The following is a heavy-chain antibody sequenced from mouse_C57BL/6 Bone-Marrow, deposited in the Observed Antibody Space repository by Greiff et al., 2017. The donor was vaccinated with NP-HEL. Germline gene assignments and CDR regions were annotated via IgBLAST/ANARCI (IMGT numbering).Heavy chain of an antibody. J-gene: IGHJ4*01. CDR1: GFTFSSYA. CDR2: ISDGGSYT. V-gene: IGHV5-4*01. Sequence: EVMLVESGGGLVKPGGSLKLSCAASGFTFSSYAMSWVRQTPEKRLEWVATISDGGSYTYYTDNVKGRFTISRDNAKNNLYMQMSHLKSEDTAMYYCAREIYYYGSSYDYYAMDYWGQGTSVTVSS. D-gene: IGHD1-1*01. CDR3: AREIYYYGSSYDYYAMDY.